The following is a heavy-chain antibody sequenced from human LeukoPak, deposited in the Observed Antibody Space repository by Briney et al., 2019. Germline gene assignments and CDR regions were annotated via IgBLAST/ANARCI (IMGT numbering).Heavy chain of an antibody. D-gene: IGHD3-10*01. CDR2: IYHSGST. V-gene: IGHV4-39*07. CDR3: ARDGGITMVRGVRGMGFDY. CDR1: GGSISSSSYY. J-gene: IGHJ4*02. Sequence: SETLSLTCTVSGGSISSSSYYWGWIRQPPGKGLEWIGSIYHSGSTYYNPSLKSRVTISVDTSKNQFSLKLSSVTAADTAVYYCARDGGITMVRGVRGMGFDYWGQGTLVTVSS.